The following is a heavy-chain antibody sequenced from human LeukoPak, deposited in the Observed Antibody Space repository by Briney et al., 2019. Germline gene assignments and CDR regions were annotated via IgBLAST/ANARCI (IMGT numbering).Heavy chain of an antibody. Sequence: PSETLSLTCAVYGGSFSGYYWSWIRQPPGKGLEWIGEINHSGSTYYNPSLKSRVTISVDTSKNQFSLKLSSVTAADTAVYYCARHGRDYYDSSVPGYFDYWGQGTLVTVSS. V-gene: IGHV4-34*01. CDR3: ARHGRDYYDSSVPGYFDY. CDR1: GGSFSGYY. D-gene: IGHD3-22*01. CDR2: INHSGST. J-gene: IGHJ4*02.